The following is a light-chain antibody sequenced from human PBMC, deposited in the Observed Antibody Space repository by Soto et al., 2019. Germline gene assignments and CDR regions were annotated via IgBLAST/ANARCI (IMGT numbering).Light chain of an antibody. J-gene: IGLJ7*01. V-gene: IGLV1-51*01. Sequence: QSVLTQPPSVSAAPGQKVTISCSGSSSNIGNNYVSWYQQLPGTAPKLLIYDNNKRPSGIPDRFSGSKSGTSATLGITGLQTGDEADYYCGTWDSSLSAAVCGGGTQLPVL. CDR1: SSNIGNNY. CDR2: DNN. CDR3: GTWDSSLSAAV.